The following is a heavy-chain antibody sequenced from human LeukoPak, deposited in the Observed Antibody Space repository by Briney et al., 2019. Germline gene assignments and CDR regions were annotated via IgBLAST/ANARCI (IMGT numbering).Heavy chain of an antibody. V-gene: IGHV1-69*13. CDR2: ITPIFGTA. D-gene: IGHD5-12*01. J-gene: IGHJ4*02. CDR3: ARVRSPRDIVAAFDY. Sequence: ASVKASCKASGGTFSSYAISWVRQAPGQGLEWMGGITPIFGTANYAQKFQGRVTITADESTSTAYMELSSLRSEDTAVYYCARVRSPRDIVAAFDYWGQGTLVTVSS. CDR1: GGTFSSYA.